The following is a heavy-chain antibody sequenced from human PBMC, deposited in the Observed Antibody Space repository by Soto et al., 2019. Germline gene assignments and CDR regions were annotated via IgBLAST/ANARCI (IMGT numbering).Heavy chain of an antibody. D-gene: IGHD5-12*01. V-gene: IGHV3-30-3*01. Sequence: ESGGGVVQPGRSLRLSCAASGFTFSSYAMHWVRQAPGKGLEWVAVISYDGSNKYYADSVKGRFTISRDNSKNTLYLQMNSLRAEDTAVYYCARIRDGYNWAFDYWGQGTLVTVSS. J-gene: IGHJ4*02. CDR3: ARIRDGYNWAFDY. CDR2: ISYDGSNK. CDR1: GFTFSSYA.